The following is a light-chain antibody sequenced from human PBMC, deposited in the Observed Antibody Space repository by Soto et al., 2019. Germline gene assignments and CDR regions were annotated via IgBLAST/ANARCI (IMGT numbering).Light chain of an antibody. CDR3: QRYDGY. V-gene: IGKV1-5*01. CDR1: QTMSTW. CDR2: DAS. Sequence: DSQMTQSPSTLSAPVGDRVTITCRASQTMSTWLAWYQQKPGKAPKLLIYDASSLRSGVPSRFSGSGSGTEFTLTINSLQPDDFAPYYCQRYDGYFGQGTKLEIK. J-gene: IGKJ2*01.